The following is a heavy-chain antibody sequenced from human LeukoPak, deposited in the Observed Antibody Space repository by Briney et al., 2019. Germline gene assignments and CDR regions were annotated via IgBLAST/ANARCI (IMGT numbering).Heavy chain of an antibody. CDR2: INLNSGGT. V-gene: IGHV1-2*02. CDR3: ARASWETVQDY. Sequence: APVKVSCKASGYTFTGYYMHWVRQAPGQGLEWMGWINLNSGGTDYAQKFQGRVTMTRDTSISTAYMELSRLRSDDTAVYYCARASWETVQDYWGQGTLVTVSS. CDR1: GYTFTGYY. D-gene: IGHD4-17*01. J-gene: IGHJ4*02.